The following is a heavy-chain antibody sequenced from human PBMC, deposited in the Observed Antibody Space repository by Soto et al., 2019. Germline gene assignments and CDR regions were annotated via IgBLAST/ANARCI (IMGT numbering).Heavy chain of an antibody. CDR3: AHTLSSADYVSWYFDL. V-gene: IGHV2-5*01. D-gene: IGHD3-16*01. CDR1: GFALSTSGVG. J-gene: IGHJ2*01. CDR2: IYWNDDK. Sequence: QITLKESGPTLVKPTQTLTLTCTFSGFALSTSGVGVGWIRQSPGKAREWVALIYWNDDKRYSPSLKSRLTITKVTSKNQVVLTMTYMDPVDTATYYCAHTLSSADYVSWYFDLWGRGTLVTFSS.